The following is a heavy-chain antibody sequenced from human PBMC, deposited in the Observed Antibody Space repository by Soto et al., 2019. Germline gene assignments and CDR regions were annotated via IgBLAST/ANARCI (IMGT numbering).Heavy chain of an antibody. D-gene: IGHD3-16*02. CDR2: IIGDGNEI. V-gene: IGHV3-74*01. Sequence: EVQLAESGGGLVQPGGSLRLSCAASGFTFSSHWMHWVRQAPGKGLVWVSRIIGDGNEITYADSVKGRFTISRDNAKNTVILQMHSLSAEATAVYYCVRGHVRGNDRHFDYWGQGTLVTVSS. J-gene: IGHJ4*02. CDR1: GFTFSSHW. CDR3: VRGHVRGNDRHFDY.